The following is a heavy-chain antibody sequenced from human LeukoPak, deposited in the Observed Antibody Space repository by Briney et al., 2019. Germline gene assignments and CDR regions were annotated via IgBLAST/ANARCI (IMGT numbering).Heavy chain of an antibody. CDR1: GFTFSTYW. CDR2: IKQDGSEK. V-gene: IGHV3-7*01. J-gene: IGHJ1*01. D-gene: IGHD3-3*01. Sequence: PGGSLRLSCAASGFTFSTYWMTWVRQAPGKGLEWVANIKQDGSEKYYEDSMKGRFTISRDNAKSSLYLRMKSLRAEDTAVYYCVRDVAYDFRNPYRYFQHWGQGTLVTVSS. CDR3: VRDVAYDFRNPYRYFQH.